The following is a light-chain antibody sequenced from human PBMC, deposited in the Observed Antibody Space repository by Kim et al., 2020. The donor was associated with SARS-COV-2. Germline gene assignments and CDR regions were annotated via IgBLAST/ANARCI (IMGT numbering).Light chain of an antibody. CDR2: GAS. Sequence: EIIMTQSPATLSVSPGDRATLSCRASQNIRTNLAWYQQKPGQAPRLLINGASTRATGVPGRFSGSGSGTEFTLTISSLQSEDLGVYYCQQYDTWPPRWTFGLGTKVDIK. V-gene: IGKV3-15*01. CDR1: QNIRTN. CDR3: QQYDTWPPRWT. J-gene: IGKJ1*01.